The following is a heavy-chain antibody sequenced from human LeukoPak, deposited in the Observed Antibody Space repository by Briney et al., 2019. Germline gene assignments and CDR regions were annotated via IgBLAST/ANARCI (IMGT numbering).Heavy chain of an antibody. J-gene: IGHJ4*02. V-gene: IGHV3-30*04. CDR2: ISYDGSNK. CDR1: GFTFSSYA. CDR3: ARSPTAMVNYFDY. Sequence: PGGSLRLSCAASGFTFSSYAMHWVRRAPGKGLEWVAVISYDGSNKYYADSVKGRFTISRDNSKNTLYLQTNSLRAEDTAVYYCARSPTAMVNYFDYWGQGTLVTVSS. D-gene: IGHD5-18*01.